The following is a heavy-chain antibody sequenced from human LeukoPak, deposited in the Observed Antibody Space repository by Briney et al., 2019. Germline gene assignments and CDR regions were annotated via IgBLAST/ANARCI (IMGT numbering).Heavy chain of an antibody. D-gene: IGHD5-24*01. CDR2: VNQDGSGK. CDR3: TSANYGPAY. V-gene: IGHV3-7*01. Sequence: GGSLRLSCAASGFTVSSNYMSWVRQAPGKGLEWVANVNQDGSGKYYVDSVKGRFTISKDNAKNSLYLQMNSLRAEDTAVYYCTSANYGPAYWGQGTLVTVSS. J-gene: IGHJ4*02. CDR1: GFTVSSNY.